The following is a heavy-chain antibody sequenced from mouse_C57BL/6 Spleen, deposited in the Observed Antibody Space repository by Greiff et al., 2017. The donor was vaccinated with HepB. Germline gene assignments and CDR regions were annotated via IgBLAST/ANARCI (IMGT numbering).Heavy chain of an antibody. V-gene: IGHV5-6*01. J-gene: IGHJ2*01. Sequence: EVKLVESGGDLVKPGGSLKLSCAASGFTFSSYGMSWVRQTPDKRLEWVATISSGGSYTYYPDSVKGRFTISRDNAKNTLYLQMSSLKSEDTAMYYCARPVLFDYWGQGTTLTVSS. CDR2: ISSGGSYT. CDR3: ARPVLFDY. CDR1: GFTFSSYG.